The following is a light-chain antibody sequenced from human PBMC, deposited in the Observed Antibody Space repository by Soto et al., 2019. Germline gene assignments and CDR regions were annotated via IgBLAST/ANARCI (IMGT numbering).Light chain of an antibody. Sequence: DIQMTQSPSSVSASVGDRVTITCWASQGISSWLAWYQQKQGKAPKLLIYAASSLQSGVPSRLRGSGYGTDLTITISSMQTEDFETYYCQQANSFPPTFGQGTRLEIK. CDR3: QQANSFPPT. J-gene: IGKJ5*01. V-gene: IGKV1D-12*01. CDR2: AAS. CDR1: QGISSW.